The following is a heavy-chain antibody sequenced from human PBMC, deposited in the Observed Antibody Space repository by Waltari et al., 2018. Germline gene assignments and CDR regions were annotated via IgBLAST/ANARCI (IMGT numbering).Heavy chain of an antibody. D-gene: IGHD6-6*01. Sequence: QLQLQESGPGLVKPSETLSLTCTVSGGSISSSSYYWGWIRQPPGKGLGWIGSIYYSGATYSTPSLKSRVTISVDTSKNQFSLKLSSVTAADTAVYYCARLPPDSSSSDGRYPWGQGTLVTVSS. J-gene: IGHJ5*02. CDR2: IYYSGAT. CDR1: GGSISSSSYY. V-gene: IGHV4-39*01. CDR3: ARLPPDSSSSDGRYP.